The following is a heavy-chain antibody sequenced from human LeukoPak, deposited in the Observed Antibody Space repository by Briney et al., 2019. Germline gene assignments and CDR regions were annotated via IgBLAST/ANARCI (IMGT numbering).Heavy chain of an antibody. Sequence: SGGSLRLSGAASGFTFSSYAMHWVRQAPGKGLEWVAIISYDGSNKYYADSVKGRFTISRDNSKNTLYLQMNSLRAEDTAVYYCAKDPDSGSDYWGQGTLVTVSS. CDR3: AKDPDSGSDY. V-gene: IGHV3-30*18. J-gene: IGHJ4*02. D-gene: IGHD6-19*01. CDR1: GFTFSSYA. CDR2: ISYDGSNK.